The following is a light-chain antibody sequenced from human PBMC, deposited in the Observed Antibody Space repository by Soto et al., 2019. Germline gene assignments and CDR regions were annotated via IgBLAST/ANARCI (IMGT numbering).Light chain of an antibody. CDR2: GAS. Sequence: EILLTQSPSTLAVSAGDRATLSCRASESVRSNVAWYQQKPGQAPRLLIYGASNRATGIPDRLSGSGSGTDFTLTISRLEPEDFAVYYCQQYGSSGTFGQGTKVDIK. J-gene: IGKJ1*01. V-gene: IGKV3-20*01. CDR3: QQYGSSGT. CDR1: ESVRSN.